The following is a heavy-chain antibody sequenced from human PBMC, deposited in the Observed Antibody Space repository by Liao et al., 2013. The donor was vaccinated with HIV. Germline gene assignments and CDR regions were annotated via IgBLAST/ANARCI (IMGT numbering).Heavy chain of an antibody. CDR2: IYTSGST. J-gene: IGHJ4*02. D-gene: IGHD3-22*01. Sequence: QVQLQESGPGLVKPSQTLSLTCTVSGGSFSSGRYFWSWLRQPAGKGLEWIGHIYTSGSTNYNPSLKSRVTISVDTSKNQFSLKLSSVTAADTAVYYCAREPWGGLFGTSGYGDYWGQGTLVTVSS. V-gene: IGHV4-61*02. CDR3: AREPWGGLFGTSGYGDY. CDR1: GGSFSSGRYF.